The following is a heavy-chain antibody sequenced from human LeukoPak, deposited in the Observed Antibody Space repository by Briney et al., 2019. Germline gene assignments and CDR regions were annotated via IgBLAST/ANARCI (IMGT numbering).Heavy chain of an antibody. CDR1: GGSISGSSYN. CDR2: IYYSGST. CDR3: ARGEYYSDTSSYFDY. D-gene: IGHD3-22*01. J-gene: IGHJ4*02. V-gene: IGHV4-39*01. Sequence: SETLSLTCTVSGGSISGSSYNCVWIRQPPGKGLEWIGTIYYSGSTYYNPSLKSRVTISVDTSKNQFSLNLGSVTAADTAVYYCARGEYYSDTSSYFDYWGQGTLVTVSS.